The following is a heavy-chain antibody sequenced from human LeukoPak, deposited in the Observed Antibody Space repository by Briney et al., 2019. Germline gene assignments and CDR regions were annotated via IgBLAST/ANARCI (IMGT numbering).Heavy chain of an antibody. CDR2: IIPIFGTT. Sequence: SAKVSCKASGGTFSNYGLSWVRQAPGQGLEWMGKIIPIFGTTNYAQKFQGRVTLTADKYTSTAYMELSGLTSEDTAVYFCARLYGGNINWFDPWGQGTLVTASS. CDR1: GGTFSNYG. V-gene: IGHV1-69*06. D-gene: IGHD4/OR15-4a*01. J-gene: IGHJ5*02. CDR3: ARLYGGNINWFDP.